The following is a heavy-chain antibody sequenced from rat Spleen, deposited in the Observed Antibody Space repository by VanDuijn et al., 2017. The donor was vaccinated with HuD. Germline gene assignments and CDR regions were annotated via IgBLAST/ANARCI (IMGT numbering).Heavy chain of an antibody. CDR2: MWYDGDT. CDR3: TRETMGVTPLIDY. CDR1: GLSISSYG. J-gene: IGHJ2*01. Sequence: QVQLKESGPGLVQPSQTLSLTCTVSGLSISSYGVIWVRQPPGKGPEWMGRMWYDGDTAYNSPLKSRLSISRDTSKNQVFLKMNSLQTDDTGTYYCTRETMGVTPLIDYWGQGVMVTVSS. D-gene: IGHD1-9*01. V-gene: IGHV2-63*01.